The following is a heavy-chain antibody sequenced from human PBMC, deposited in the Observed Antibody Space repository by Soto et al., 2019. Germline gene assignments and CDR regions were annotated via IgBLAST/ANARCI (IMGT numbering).Heavy chain of an antibody. CDR1: GFTFSSYA. Sequence: EVQLLESGGGLVQPGGSLRLSCAASGFTFSSYAMSWVRQAPGKGLEWVSAISGSGGSTYYADSVKGRFTISRDNSKNTLYLQLNSLRAEDTAVYYCAKVRVGCSSTSCYGFDYWGQGTRVTVS. J-gene: IGHJ4*02. D-gene: IGHD2-2*01. CDR2: ISGSGGST. CDR3: AKVRVGCSSTSCYGFDY. V-gene: IGHV3-23*01.